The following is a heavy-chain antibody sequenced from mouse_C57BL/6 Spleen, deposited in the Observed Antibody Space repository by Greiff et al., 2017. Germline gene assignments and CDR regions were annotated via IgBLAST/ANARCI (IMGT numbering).Heavy chain of an antibody. V-gene: IGHV1-61*01. CDR2: INPSDCDT. Sequence: QVQLQQPGAELVRPGSSVKLSCKASGYTFTRYWMAWVKQRPGQGLEWIGNINPSDCDTHYNQKFKDKDTMTVDKSSSTAYMQLSRLTSEDSAVYYCAGGGDWGQGTTLTVSS. CDR1: GYTFTRYW. D-gene: IGHD1-1*02. CDR3: AGGGD. J-gene: IGHJ2*01.